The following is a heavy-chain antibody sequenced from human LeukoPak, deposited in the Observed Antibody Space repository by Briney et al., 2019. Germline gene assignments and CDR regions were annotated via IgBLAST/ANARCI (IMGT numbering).Heavy chain of an antibody. CDR1: GFTFGDYA. Sequence: GGSLRLSCTASGFTFGDYAMSWVRQAPGKGLEWVGFIRSKAYGGTTEYAASVKGRFTISRDDSKSIAYLQMNSLKTEDTAVYYCTSAVDGYNYSFDYWGQGTLVTVSS. J-gene: IGHJ4*02. V-gene: IGHV3-49*04. D-gene: IGHD5-24*01. CDR2: IRSKAYGGTT. CDR3: TSAVDGYNYSFDY.